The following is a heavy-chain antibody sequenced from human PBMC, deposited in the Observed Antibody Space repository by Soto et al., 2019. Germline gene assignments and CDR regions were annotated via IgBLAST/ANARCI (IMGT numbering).Heavy chain of an antibody. Sequence: SETLSLTCTVSGGSISGYYWSWLRQPPGKGLEWIGFISYSGSTYYNASLKSRFTISVDTSKNQFSLNLSFVTAADTAVYYCATMGTPATGLYYFDYWGQGTLVTVSS. CDR2: ISYSGST. CDR3: ATMGTPATGLYYFDY. D-gene: IGHD1-7*01. CDR1: GGSISGYY. V-gene: IGHV4-59*06. J-gene: IGHJ4*02.